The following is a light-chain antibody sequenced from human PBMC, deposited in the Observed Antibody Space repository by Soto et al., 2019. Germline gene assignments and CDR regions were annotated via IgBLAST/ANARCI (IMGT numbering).Light chain of an antibody. CDR2: EVS. J-gene: IGLJ2*01. V-gene: IGLV2-14*01. CDR3: SSYASSNTPVL. Sequence: QSALTQPASVSGSPGQSITISCTGSSSDVGSNNDVSWYQQRPGKVPKLMIYEVSNRPSGVSNRFSASKSGNTASLTISGLQAEDEADYYCSSYASSNTPVLFGGGTQLTVL. CDR1: SSDVGSNND.